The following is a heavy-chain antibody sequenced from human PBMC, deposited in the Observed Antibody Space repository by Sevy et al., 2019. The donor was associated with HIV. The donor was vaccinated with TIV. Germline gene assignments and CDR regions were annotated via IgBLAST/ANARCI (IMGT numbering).Heavy chain of an antibody. CDR1: GFTFSSYG. CDR3: AKGASLLWFGERYGMDV. CDR2: ISYDGSNK. V-gene: IGHV3-30*18. Sequence: GGSLRLSCAASGFTFSSYGMHWVRQAPGKGLEWVAVISYDGSNKYYADSVKGRLTISRDNSKNTLYLQMNSLRAEDTAVYYCAKGASLLWFGERYGMDVWGQGTTVTVSS. D-gene: IGHD3-10*01. J-gene: IGHJ6*02.